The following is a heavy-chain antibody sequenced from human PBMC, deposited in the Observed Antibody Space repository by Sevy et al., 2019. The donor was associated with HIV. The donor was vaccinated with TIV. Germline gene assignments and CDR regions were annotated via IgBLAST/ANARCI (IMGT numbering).Heavy chain of an antibody. CDR2: INHSGST. Sequence: SQTLSLTCAVYGGSFSGYYWSWIRQPPGKGLEWIGEINHSGSTNYNPSLKSRVTISVDTSKNQFSLKLSSVTAADTAVYCCASLEAAAGMRGFDYWGQGTLVTVSS. CDR3: ASLEAAAGMRGFDY. J-gene: IGHJ4*02. D-gene: IGHD6-13*01. V-gene: IGHV4-34*01. CDR1: GGSFSGYY.